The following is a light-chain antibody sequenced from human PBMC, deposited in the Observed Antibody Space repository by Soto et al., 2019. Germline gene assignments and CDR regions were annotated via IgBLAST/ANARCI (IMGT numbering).Light chain of an antibody. Sequence: QSALTQPASSSGTPGQRVTISCSGSISNIGSNNVNWYQQLPGTAPKLLIYTDNQRPSGVPDRFSGSKSATSASLAISGLQSDDEADYYCATWDDSLNGVVFGGGTKVTVL. J-gene: IGLJ2*01. V-gene: IGLV1-44*01. CDR3: ATWDDSLNGVV. CDR2: TDN. CDR1: ISNIGSNN.